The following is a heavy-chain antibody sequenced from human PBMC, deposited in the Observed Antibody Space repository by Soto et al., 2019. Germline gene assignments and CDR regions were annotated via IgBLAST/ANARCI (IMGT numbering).Heavy chain of an antibody. CDR2: IYYSGST. D-gene: IGHD3-10*01. CDR1: GGSISSGDYY. Sequence: SETLSLTCTVSGGSISSGDYYWSWIRQPPGKGLEWIGYIYYSGSTYYNPSLKSRVTISVDTSKNQFSLKLSSVTAADTAVYYCARVGSTPVTGYFDLWGRGTLVTVS. CDR3: ARVGSTPVTGYFDL. J-gene: IGHJ2*01. V-gene: IGHV4-30-4*01.